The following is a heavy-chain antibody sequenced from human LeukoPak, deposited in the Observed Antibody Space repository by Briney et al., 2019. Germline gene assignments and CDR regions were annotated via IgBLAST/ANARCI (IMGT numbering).Heavy chain of an antibody. V-gene: IGHV1-2*06. Sequence: GASVKVSCKASGYTFTAYYIHWVRQAPGQGLEWVGQINPYTGGTNYAQKFQGRVIMTRDTSINTAHMELSRLTFDDTAVYYCARRYSCTGSDCPLGSYWGQETLVTVSS. D-gene: IGHD2-8*02. CDR3: ARRYSCTGSDCPLGSY. CDR1: GYTFTAYY. CDR2: INPYTGGT. J-gene: IGHJ4*02.